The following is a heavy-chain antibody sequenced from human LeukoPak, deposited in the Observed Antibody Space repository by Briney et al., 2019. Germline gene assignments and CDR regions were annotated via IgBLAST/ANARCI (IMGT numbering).Heavy chain of an antibody. CDR2: ISAYNGNT. D-gene: IGHD6-6*01. CDR3: ARDRSSSPPNWFDP. V-gene: IGHV1-18*01. J-gene: IGHJ5*02. CDR1: GGTFTSYG. Sequence: ASVKVSCKASGGTFTSYGISWVRQAPGQGLEWMGWISAYNGNTNYAQKLQGRVTMTTDTSTSTAYMELRSLRSDDTAVYYCARDRSSSPPNWFDPWGQGTLVTVSS.